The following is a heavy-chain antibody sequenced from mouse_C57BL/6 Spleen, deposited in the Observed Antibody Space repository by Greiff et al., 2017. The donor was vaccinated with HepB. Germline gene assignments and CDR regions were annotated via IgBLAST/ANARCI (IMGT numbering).Heavy chain of an antibody. D-gene: IGHD1-1*01. J-gene: IGHJ3*01. CDR1: GFTFSNYW. CDR3: TGGSSYAWFAY. V-gene: IGHV6-3*01. CDR2: IRLKSDNYAT. Sequence: EVQRVESGGGLVQPGGSMKLSCVASGFTFSNYWMNWVRQSPEKGLEWVAQIRLKSDNYATHYAESVKGRFTISRDDSKSSVYLQMNNLRAEDTGIYYCTGGSSYAWFAYWGQGTLVTVSA.